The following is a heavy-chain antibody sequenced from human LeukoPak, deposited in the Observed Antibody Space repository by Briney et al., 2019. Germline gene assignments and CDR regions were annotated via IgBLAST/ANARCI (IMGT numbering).Heavy chain of an antibody. V-gene: IGHV3-48*01. CDR3: ARDMQFTMVRGVFDY. CDR1: GFTFSSYS. J-gene: IGHJ4*02. CDR2: ISSSSSTI. Sequence: PGGSLRLSCAASGFTFSSYSMNWVRQAPGKGLEWVSYISSSSSTIYYADPVKGRFTISRDNAKNSLYLQMNSPRAEDTAVYYCARDMQFTMVRGVFDYWGQGTLVTVSS. D-gene: IGHD3-10*01.